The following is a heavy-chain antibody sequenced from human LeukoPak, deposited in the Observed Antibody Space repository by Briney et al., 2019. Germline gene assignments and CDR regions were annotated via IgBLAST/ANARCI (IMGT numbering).Heavy chain of an antibody. Sequence: SETLSLTCVVSGGSVSGYYWGWIRQPPGRGLEWIGYVYYSGSTNYNPSFKSRITISVDTSRNQFSLQLSSVTAADTAVYYCARIHRYCSGGACYVLDNWGQGTLLAVSS. CDR3: ARIHRYCSGGACYVLDN. V-gene: IGHV4-59*02. CDR1: GGSVSGYY. J-gene: IGHJ4*02. CDR2: VYYSGST. D-gene: IGHD2-15*01.